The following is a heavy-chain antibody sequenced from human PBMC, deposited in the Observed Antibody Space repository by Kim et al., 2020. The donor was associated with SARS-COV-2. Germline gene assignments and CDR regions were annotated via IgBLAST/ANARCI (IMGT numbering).Heavy chain of an antibody. CDR3: ARDGRAWDY. Sequence: GGSLRLSCAASGFTFSSYGMHWVRQAPGKGLEWVAVIWYDGSNKYYADSVKGRFTITRDNSKNTLYLQMNSLRAEDTAVYYCARDGRAWDYWGQGTLVTGSS. V-gene: IGHV3-33*01. CDR2: IWYDGSNK. D-gene: IGHD3-10*01. CDR1: GFTFSSYG. J-gene: IGHJ4*02.